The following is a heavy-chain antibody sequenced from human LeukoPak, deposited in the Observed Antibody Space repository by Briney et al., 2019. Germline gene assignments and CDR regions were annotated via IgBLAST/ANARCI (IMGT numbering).Heavy chain of an antibody. CDR1: GVSFSTTW. CDR2: VSSDGSRT. D-gene: IGHD3-16*01. CDR3: ATDGAYGLTH. Sequence: GGSLRLSCAASGVSFSTTWMHWVREAPGKGLMWVSHVSSDGSRTYADSVKGRFTVSRDNNKDMVYLQMSSLRAEDTAVYYCATDGAYGLTHWGQGTLVTVSS. V-gene: IGHV3-74*01. J-gene: IGHJ4*02.